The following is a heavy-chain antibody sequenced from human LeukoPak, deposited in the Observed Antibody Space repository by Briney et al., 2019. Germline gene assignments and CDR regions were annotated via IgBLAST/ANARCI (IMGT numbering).Heavy chain of an antibody. CDR3: ARLPLDYGGSSTN. J-gene: IGHJ4*02. CDR1: GGSFSGYY. V-gene: IGHV4-34*01. CDR2: INHSGST. Sequence: SETLSLTCAVYGGSFSGYYWSWIRQPPGKGLEWIGEINHSGSTNYNPSLKSRVTISVDTSKNQFSLKLSSVTAADTAVYYCARLPLDYGGSSTNWGQGTLVTVSS. D-gene: IGHD4-23*01.